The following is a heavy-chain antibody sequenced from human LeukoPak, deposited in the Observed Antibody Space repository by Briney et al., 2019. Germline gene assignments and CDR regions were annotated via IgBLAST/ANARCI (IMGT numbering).Heavy chain of an antibody. CDR1: GFTFSSYG. J-gene: IGHJ4*02. D-gene: IGHD3-9*01. CDR2: IRYDGSNK. CDR3: AKDSGTGWHQKYYFDY. V-gene: IGHV3-30*02. Sequence: PGGSLRLSCAASGFTFSSYGMHWVRQAPGKGLEWVAFIRYDGSNKYYADSVRGRFTISRDNSKSTLYLQMNSLTAEDTAVYYCAKDSGTGWHQKYYFDYWGQGTLVTVSS.